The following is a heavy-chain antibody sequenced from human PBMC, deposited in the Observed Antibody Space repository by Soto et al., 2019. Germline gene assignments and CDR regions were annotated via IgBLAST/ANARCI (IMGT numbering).Heavy chain of an antibody. V-gene: IGHV1-3*01. CDR2: INAGNGNT. CDR1: GYTFTSYA. CDR3: ARDRRIAARPTSPLY. Sequence: GASVKVSCKASGYTFTSYAMHWVRQAPGQRLEWMGWINAGNGNTKYSQKFQGRVTITRDTSASTANMELSSLRSEDTAVYYCARDRRIAARPTSPLYWGQGTLVTVSS. J-gene: IGHJ4*02. D-gene: IGHD6-6*01.